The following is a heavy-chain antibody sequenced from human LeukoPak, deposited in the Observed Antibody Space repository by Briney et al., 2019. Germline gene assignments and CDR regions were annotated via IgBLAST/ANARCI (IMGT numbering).Heavy chain of an antibody. CDR1: GFTFSSYW. V-gene: IGHV3-74*01. CDR3: GRDTVGYGGAFDI. CDR2: INSDGSST. D-gene: IGHD5-18*01. Sequence: PGGSLRLSCAASGFTFSSYWMHWVRHTPGKGLVWVSRINSDGSSTTYADSVKGRSTISRDNSKNTLYLQVNSLRPEDTAVYYCGRDTVGYGGAFDIWGQGTMVTVSS. J-gene: IGHJ3*02.